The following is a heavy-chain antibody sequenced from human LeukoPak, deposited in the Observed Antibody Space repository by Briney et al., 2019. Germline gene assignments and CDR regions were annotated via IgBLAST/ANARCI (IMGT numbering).Heavy chain of an antibody. V-gene: IGHV1-46*03. Sequence: ASVKVSCKASGYTFTSYYMHWVRQAPGQGLEWMGIINPSGGSTSYAQKFQGRVTMTRDTSTSTVYMELSSLRSEDTAVYYCASAYCGGDCCGSRGLSADYWGQGTLVTVSS. CDR1: GYTFTSYY. CDR3: ASAYCGGDCCGSRGLSADY. J-gene: IGHJ4*02. D-gene: IGHD2-21*01. CDR2: INPSGGST.